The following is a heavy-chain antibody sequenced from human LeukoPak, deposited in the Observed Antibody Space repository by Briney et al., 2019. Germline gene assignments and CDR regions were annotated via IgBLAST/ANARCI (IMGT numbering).Heavy chain of an antibody. D-gene: IGHD3-10*01. CDR1: GGSFSGYY. CDR3: ARALKGRITMVRGVSSPAYFQH. Sequence: SETLSLTCDVYGGSFSGYYWSWIRQPPGKGLEWIGEINHSGSTNYNPSLKSRVTISVDTSKNQFSLKLSSVTAADTAVYYCARALKGRITMVRGVSSPAYFQHWGQGTLVTVSS. J-gene: IGHJ1*01. V-gene: IGHV4-34*01. CDR2: INHSGST.